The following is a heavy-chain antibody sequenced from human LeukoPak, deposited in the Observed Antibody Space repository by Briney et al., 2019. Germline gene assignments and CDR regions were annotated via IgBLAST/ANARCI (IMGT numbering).Heavy chain of an antibody. Sequence: GGSLRLSCAASGFTFSHYYMSWVRQAPGKGLEWVANINQDGSGKYYVDSVKGRFTISRDNAKNSLYLQMNSLRAEDTAVYYCARGEGYEENWYFDLWGRGTLVTVSS. D-gene: IGHD5-24*01. CDR1: GFTFSHYY. V-gene: IGHV3-7*01. CDR3: ARGEGYEENWYFDL. J-gene: IGHJ2*01. CDR2: INQDGSGK.